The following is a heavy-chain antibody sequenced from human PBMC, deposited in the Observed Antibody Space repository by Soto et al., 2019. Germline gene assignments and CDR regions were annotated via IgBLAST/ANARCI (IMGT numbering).Heavy chain of an antibody. V-gene: IGHV1-3*01. D-gene: IGHD2-15*01. CDR2: INAGNGNT. CDR3: ARESWDIVVVVAATYTVNWFDP. J-gene: IGHJ5*02. Sequence: ASVKVSCQASGYTFTSYAMHWVRQAPGQRLEWMGWINAGNGNTKYSQKFQGRVTITRDTSASTAYMELSSLRSEDTAVYYCARESWDIVVVVAATYTVNWFDPWGQGTLVTVSS. CDR1: GYTFTSYA.